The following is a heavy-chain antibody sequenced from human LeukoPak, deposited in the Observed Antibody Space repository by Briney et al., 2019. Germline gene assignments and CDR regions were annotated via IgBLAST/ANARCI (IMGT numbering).Heavy chain of an antibody. CDR1: GGSISSSSYC. Sequence: PSETLSLTCTVSGGSISSSSYCWGWIRQPPGKGLEWIGNIYYSGSTYYNPSLKSRVSISVGTSKKHFSLRLSSVTAADTAVYYCARLGGYSYGYSGAFDIWGQGTMVTVSS. CDR2: IYYSGST. V-gene: IGHV4-39*02. J-gene: IGHJ3*02. CDR3: ARLGGYSYGYSGAFDI. D-gene: IGHD5-18*01.